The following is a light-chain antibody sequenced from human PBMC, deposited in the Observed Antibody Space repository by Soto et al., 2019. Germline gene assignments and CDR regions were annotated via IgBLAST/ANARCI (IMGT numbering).Light chain of an antibody. J-gene: IGLJ1*01. Sequence: QSVMTQPPSVSAAPGQTVTISCSGSSSNIGGNSVSWYQQLPGPAPKLLIYDDNKRPSGIPDRFSGSKSGTSATLGITGFQTGDEADYYCGSWDSSLSAYVFGTGTKLTVL. CDR2: DDN. V-gene: IGLV1-51*01. CDR3: GSWDSSLSAYV. CDR1: SSNIGGNS.